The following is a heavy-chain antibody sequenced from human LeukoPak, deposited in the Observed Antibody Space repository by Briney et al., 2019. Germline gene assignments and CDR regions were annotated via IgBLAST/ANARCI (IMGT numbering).Heavy chain of an antibody. CDR1: GGSISSYY. CDR2: IYYSGST. D-gene: IGHD1-26*01. J-gene: IGHJ4*02. CDR3: AIEMGGATNY. V-gene: IGHV4-59*01. Sequence: PSETLSLTCTVSGGSISSYYWSWIRQPPGKGLEWIGYIYYSGSTNYKPSLKSRVTISVDTSKNQFSLKLSSVTAADTAVYYCAIEMGGATNYWGQGTLVTVSS.